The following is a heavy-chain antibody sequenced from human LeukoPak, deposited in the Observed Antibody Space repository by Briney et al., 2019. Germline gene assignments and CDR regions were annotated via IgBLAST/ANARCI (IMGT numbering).Heavy chain of an antibody. CDR1: GYTFIGYY. CDR2: INPDSAGT. V-gene: IGHV1-2*02. CDR3: ARDVFSRYYYDSSGSPPYGMDV. D-gene: IGHD3-22*01. J-gene: IGHJ6*02. Sequence: GASVKVSGTAFGYTFIGYYIHWVRQAPGQGLEWMGWINPDSAGTKYAQKFQGRVTMTRDTSISTAYMELSRLRSDDTAVYYCARDVFSRYYYDSSGSPPYGMDVWGQGTTVTVSS.